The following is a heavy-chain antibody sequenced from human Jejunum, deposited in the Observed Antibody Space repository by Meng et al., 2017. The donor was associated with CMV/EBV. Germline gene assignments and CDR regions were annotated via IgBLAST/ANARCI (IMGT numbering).Heavy chain of an antibody. CDR1: ASTFTTSF. J-gene: IGHJ4*02. Sequence: CKTSASTFTTSFFHWVRQAPRQGLEWITRIDPSGDSPTYAEKLQGRVTVTRDTSTNTVYLDLTSLTSEDTAVYYCTRDKPGEDKWDWGQGTLVTVSS. CDR2: IDPSGDSP. CDR3: TRDKPGEDKWD. D-gene: IGHD1-26*01. V-gene: IGHV1-46*04.